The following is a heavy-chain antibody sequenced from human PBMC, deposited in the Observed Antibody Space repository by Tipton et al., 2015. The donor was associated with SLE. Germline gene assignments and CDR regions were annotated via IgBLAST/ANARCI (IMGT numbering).Heavy chain of an antibody. Sequence: TLSLTCTVSGGSIISSHYWTWIRQPPGKGLEWIGSIYYSGSTYYNPSLKSRVTISVDTSKNQFSLILSSVTAADTAVYYCARRWRQQLVDAFDIWGQGTMVTVSS. CDR3: ARRWRQQLVDAFDI. CDR2: IYYSGST. V-gene: IGHV4-38-2*02. J-gene: IGHJ3*02. CDR1: GGSIISSHY. D-gene: IGHD6-13*01.